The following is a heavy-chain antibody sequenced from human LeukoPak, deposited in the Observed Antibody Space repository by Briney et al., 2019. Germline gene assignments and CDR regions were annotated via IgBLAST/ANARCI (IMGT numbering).Heavy chain of an antibody. Sequence: GGSLRLSCVASGFTFSSYAMSWVRQAPGKGLEWASTISAGGGNTYYADSVKGRFTISRDDSKDTLYLQMNSLRAEDTAIYYCAKGSSNYYYDYWCQGILVTVSS. CDR3: AKGSSNYYYDY. V-gene: IGHV3-23*01. D-gene: IGHD3-10*01. CDR1: GFTFSSYA. J-gene: IGHJ4*02. CDR2: ISAGGGNT.